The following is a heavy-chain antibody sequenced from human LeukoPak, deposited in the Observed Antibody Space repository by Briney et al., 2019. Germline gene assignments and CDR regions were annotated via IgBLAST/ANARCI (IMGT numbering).Heavy chain of an antibody. CDR3: ARDVTPYYYMDV. J-gene: IGHJ6*03. CDR2: ISSTSSYI. V-gene: IGHV3-21*04. D-gene: IGHD3-16*02. CDR1: GFTFSTYT. Sequence: GGSLRLSCAASGFTFSTYTMSWVRQAPGKGLEWVSSISSTSSYIYYADSVKGRFTISRGNAKNPLYLQMNSLRAEDTAVYYCARDVTPYYYMDVWGKGTTVTISS.